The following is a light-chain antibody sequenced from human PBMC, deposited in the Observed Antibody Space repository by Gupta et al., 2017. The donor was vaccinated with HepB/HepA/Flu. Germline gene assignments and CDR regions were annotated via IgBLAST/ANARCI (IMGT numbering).Light chain of an antibody. CDR3: QQYYSFRT. Sequence: DIQMTQSPSTLSASVGDRVTITCRASQSIGNNLAWYQQKPGKAPNVLIYMASTLESGVPSRFSGSESGTEFTLTSSSRQPDDFATYYCQQYYSFRTFGQGTKVEIK. CDR2: MAS. J-gene: IGKJ1*01. V-gene: IGKV1-5*03. CDR1: QSIGNN.